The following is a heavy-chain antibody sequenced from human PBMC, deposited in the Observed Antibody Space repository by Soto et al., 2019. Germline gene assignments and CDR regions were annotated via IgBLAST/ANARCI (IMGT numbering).Heavy chain of an antibody. CDR3: AKEGENYFDY. CDR2: ISGSGGST. Sequence: GESLKISCAASGFTFSSYAMSWVRQAPGKGLEWVSAISGSGGSTYYADSVKGRFTISRDNSKNTLYLQMNSLRAEDTAVYYCAKEGENYFDYWGQGTLVTVSS. V-gene: IGHV3-23*01. J-gene: IGHJ4*02. CDR1: GFTFSSYA. D-gene: IGHD3-10*01.